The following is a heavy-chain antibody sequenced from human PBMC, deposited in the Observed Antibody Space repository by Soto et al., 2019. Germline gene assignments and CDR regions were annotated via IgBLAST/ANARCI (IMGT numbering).Heavy chain of an antibody. D-gene: IGHD6-19*01. J-gene: IGHJ5*02. Sequence: SQTLSLTCAISGDSVSSNSAAWNWIRQSPSRGLEWLGRTCYRSKWYNDYAVSVKSRITINPDTSKNQFSLQLNSVTPEDTAVYYCARVGGAVDPNWFDPWGQGTLVTVSS. V-gene: IGHV6-1*01. CDR3: ARVGGAVDPNWFDP. CDR2: TCYRSKWYN. CDR1: GDSVSSNSAA.